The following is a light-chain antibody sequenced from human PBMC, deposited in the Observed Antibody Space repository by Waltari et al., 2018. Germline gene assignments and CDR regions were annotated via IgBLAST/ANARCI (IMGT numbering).Light chain of an antibody. Sequence: DIQMTQSPSSLSASVGDRVTITCRASQSISSYLNWYQQKPGKAPKLLIYAASSLQSGVPSRFSGSGSGTDFTLTISSLQPEDFATYYCQQSYSTLRRTFGGGTKAEIK. J-gene: IGKJ4*01. CDR2: AAS. CDR3: QQSYSTLRRT. V-gene: IGKV1-39*01. CDR1: QSISSY.